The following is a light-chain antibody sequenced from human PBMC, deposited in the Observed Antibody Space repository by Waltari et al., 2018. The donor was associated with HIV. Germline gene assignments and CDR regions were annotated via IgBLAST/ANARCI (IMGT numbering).Light chain of an antibody. Sequence: DVVMTQSPDALAVSLGERATITCKATHSVFYTPNAKNYLAWYPQRPGQAPKLLIYWASTREFGVSARFSGSGSGTNFTLTITSLQAEDVAVYYCQQYYSPPPTFGQGTKVEIK. CDR1: HSVFYTPNAKNY. J-gene: IGKJ1*01. CDR3: QQYYSPPPT. CDR2: WAS. V-gene: IGKV4-1*01.